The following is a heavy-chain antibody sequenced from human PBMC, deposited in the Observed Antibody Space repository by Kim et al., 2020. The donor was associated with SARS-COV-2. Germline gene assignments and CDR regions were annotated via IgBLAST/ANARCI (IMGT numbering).Heavy chain of an antibody. CDR3: ARLSSGWYFDY. V-gene: IGHV4-39*01. J-gene: IGHJ4*02. Sequence: FSNPSHKSRDTISVDTSKNQFSLKLSSVTAADTAVYYCARLSSGWYFDYWGQGTLVTVSS. D-gene: IGHD6-19*01.